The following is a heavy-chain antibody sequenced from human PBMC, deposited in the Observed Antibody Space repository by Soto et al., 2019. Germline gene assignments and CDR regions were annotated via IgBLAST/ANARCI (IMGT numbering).Heavy chain of an antibody. D-gene: IGHD1-1*01. Sequence: QVQLVESGGGVVQPGRSLRLSCAASGFTFSSYGMHWVRQAPGKGLEWVAVISYDGNVAYYADSVKGRFTISRDNSKNTLYLQMNSLRNEDTAMYYCAKEGPMNNWYFDYWGQGTLVTVSS. CDR2: ISYDGNVA. CDR1: GFTFSSYG. CDR3: AKEGPMNNWYFDY. J-gene: IGHJ4*02. V-gene: IGHV3-30*18.